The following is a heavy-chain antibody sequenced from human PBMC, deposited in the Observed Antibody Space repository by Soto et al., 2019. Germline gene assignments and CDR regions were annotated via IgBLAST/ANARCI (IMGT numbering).Heavy chain of an antibody. J-gene: IGHJ4*02. CDR1: GGSISSYY. V-gene: IGHV4-59*01. D-gene: IGHD4-4*01. CDR2: IYYSGST. Sequence: SETLSLTCTVSGGSISSYYWSWIRQPPGKGLEWIGYIYYSGSTNYNPSLKSRVTISVDTSKNQFSLRLNSVTAADTAVYYCARGRPDSCFEFEYWGQGNLVTVS. CDR3: ARGRPDSCFEFEY.